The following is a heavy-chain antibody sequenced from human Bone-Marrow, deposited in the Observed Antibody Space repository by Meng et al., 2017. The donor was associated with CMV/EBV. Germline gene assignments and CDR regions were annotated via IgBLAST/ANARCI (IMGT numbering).Heavy chain of an antibody. CDR2: ISGSGGST. D-gene: IGHD4-17*01. J-gene: IGHJ4*02. CDR1: GFTFSSYW. Sequence: GESLKISCAASGFTFSSYWMHWVRQAPGKGLEWVSAISGSGGSTYYADSVKGRFTISRDNSKNTLYLQMNSLRAEDTAVYYCAKDYAVTTLIWESHWGQGTLVTVSS. V-gene: IGHV3-23*01. CDR3: AKDYAVTTLIWESH.